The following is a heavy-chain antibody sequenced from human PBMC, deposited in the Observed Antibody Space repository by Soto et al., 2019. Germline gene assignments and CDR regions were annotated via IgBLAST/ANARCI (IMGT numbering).Heavy chain of an antibody. CDR3: ARTHSRSYYSVLNY. D-gene: IGHD1-26*01. CDR2: IYRIGTT. V-gene: IGHV4-38-2*01. J-gene: IGHJ4*02. CDR1: NFSISSGYY. Sequence: SETLSLTCVVSNFSISSGYYWGWIRQSPGKGLEWIASIYRIGTTSYNPSLKSRVTISVDPSKNQFSLMLTAVTAADTAVYYCARTHSRSYYSVLNYSGRGSRVTLSS.